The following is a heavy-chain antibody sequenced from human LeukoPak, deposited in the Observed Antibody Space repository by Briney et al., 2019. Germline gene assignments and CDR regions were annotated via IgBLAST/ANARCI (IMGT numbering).Heavy chain of an antibody. Sequence: SETLSLTCTVSGGSISSYYWSWIRQPPGKGLEWIGYIYYSGSTNYNPSLKSRVTISVDTSKNQFSLKLSSVTAADTAVYYCASSSGYETSYAFDIWGQGTMVTVSS. CDR3: ASSSGYETSYAFDI. CDR2: IYYSGST. V-gene: IGHV4-59*01. J-gene: IGHJ3*02. D-gene: IGHD5-12*01. CDR1: GGSISSYY.